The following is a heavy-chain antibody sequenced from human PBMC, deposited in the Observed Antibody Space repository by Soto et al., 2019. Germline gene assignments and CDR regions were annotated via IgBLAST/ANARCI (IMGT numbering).Heavy chain of an antibody. D-gene: IGHD6-19*01. CDR3: ARDLARVQWLENDAFDI. CDR1: GFTFSSYG. J-gene: IGHJ3*02. Sequence: QVQLVESGGGVVQPGRSLRLSCAASGFTFSSYGMHWVRQAPGKGLEWVAVIWYDGSNKYYADSVKGRFTISRDNSKNKLYLQMKSRRAEDRAVYYCARDLARVQWLENDAFDIWGQGTMVTVSS. CDR2: IWYDGSNK. V-gene: IGHV3-33*01.